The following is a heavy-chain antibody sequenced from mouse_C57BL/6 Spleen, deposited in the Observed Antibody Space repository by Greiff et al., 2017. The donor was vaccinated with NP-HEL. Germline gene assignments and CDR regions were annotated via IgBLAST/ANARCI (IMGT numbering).Heavy chain of an antibody. Sequence: VQLQQSGPELVKPGASVKISCKASGYAFSSSWMNWVKQRPGKGLEWIGRIYPGDGDTNYNGKFKGKATLTADKSSSTAYMQLSSLTSEDSAVYFCARDPYYYGSLYAMDYWGQGTSVTVSS. CDR1: GYAFSSSW. J-gene: IGHJ4*01. CDR2: IYPGDGDT. D-gene: IGHD1-1*01. V-gene: IGHV1-82*01. CDR3: ARDPYYYGSLYAMDY.